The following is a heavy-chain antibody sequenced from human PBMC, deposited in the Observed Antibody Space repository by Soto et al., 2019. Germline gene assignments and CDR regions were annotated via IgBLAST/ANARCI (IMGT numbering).Heavy chain of an antibody. CDR1: GGSISSGGYY. Sequence: QVQLQESGPGLVKPSQTLSLTCTVSGGSISSGGYYWSWIRQHPGKGLEWIGYIYYSGSTYYNPSLKSRVTISVDTSKNQFSLQLSSVTAADTDVYYCARSYDSSGHPWFDPWGQGTLVTVSS. CDR3: ARSYDSSGHPWFDP. J-gene: IGHJ5*02. V-gene: IGHV4-31*03. CDR2: IYYSGST. D-gene: IGHD3-22*01.